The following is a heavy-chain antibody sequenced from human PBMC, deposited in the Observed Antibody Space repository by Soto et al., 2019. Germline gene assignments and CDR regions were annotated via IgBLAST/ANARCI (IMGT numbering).Heavy chain of an antibody. D-gene: IGHD1-26*01. CDR2: ISSSSGHI. Sequence: GGSLRLSCVASTFTFGRYAMNWVRQAPGKGLEWVSSISSSSGHIYYADSLKGRFTISRDNAKNSLYLQMNSLRAEDTAVYYCTRHWLATREFDYWGQGTLVTVSS. V-gene: IGHV3-21*01. CDR1: TFTFGRYA. CDR3: TRHWLATREFDY. J-gene: IGHJ4*02.